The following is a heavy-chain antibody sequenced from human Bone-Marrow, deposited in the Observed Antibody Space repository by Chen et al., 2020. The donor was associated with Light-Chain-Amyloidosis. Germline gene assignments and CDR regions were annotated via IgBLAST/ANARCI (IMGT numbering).Heavy chain of an antibody. J-gene: IGHJ4*02. CDR2: IYPDDSDA. CDR3: ARRRDGYNFDY. D-gene: IGHD5-12*01. Sequence: MEVIYPDDSDARYSPSFEGQVTISADKSITTAYLQWRSLKASDTAMYYCARRRDGYNFDYWGQGTLVTVSS. V-gene: IGHV5-51*01.